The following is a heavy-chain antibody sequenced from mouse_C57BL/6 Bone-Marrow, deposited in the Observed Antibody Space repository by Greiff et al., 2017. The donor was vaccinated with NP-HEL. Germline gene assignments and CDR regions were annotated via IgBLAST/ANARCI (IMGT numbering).Heavy chain of an antibody. CDR3: ASFYYYGSSYFDY. D-gene: IGHD1-1*01. CDR2: ISSGGSYT. J-gene: IGHJ2*01. CDR1: RFTFSSYG. Sequence: DVKLQESGGDLVKPGGSLKLSCAASRFTFSSYGMSWVRQTPDKRLEWVATISSGGSYTYYPDSVKGRFTISRDNAKNTLYLQMSSLKSEDTAMYYCASFYYYGSSYFDYWGQGTTLTVSS. V-gene: IGHV5-6*02.